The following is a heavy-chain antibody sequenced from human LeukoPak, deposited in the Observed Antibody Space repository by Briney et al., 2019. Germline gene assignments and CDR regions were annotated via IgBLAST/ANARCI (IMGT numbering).Heavy chain of an antibody. CDR1: GFTVSSNY. D-gene: IGHD6-6*01. Sequence: PGGSLRLSCAASGFTVSSNYMSWVRQAPGKGLEWVSVIYSDGSTYYADSVKGRFTVSRDKSKNTLYLQMNNLRVEDTAVYYCAGRTGSSYFDYWGQGALVTVSS. CDR3: AGRTGSSYFDY. J-gene: IGHJ4*02. CDR2: IYSDGST. V-gene: IGHV3-53*01.